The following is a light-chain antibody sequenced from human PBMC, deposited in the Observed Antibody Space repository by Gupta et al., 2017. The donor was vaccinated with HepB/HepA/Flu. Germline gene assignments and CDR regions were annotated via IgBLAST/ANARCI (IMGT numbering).Light chain of an antibody. CDR3: QQYYSFPLT. J-gene: IGKJ4*01. CDR2: AAS. Sequence: VLWLTLFRWLITASIGDRVTISCRMSQGISSYVAWYQKKPGKAPELLIYAASTLQSGVPSRFSGSGTGTDITLTISCLQSEDFATYYCQQYYSFPLTVGGGTRVEIK. V-gene: IGKV1D-8*01. CDR1: QGISSY.